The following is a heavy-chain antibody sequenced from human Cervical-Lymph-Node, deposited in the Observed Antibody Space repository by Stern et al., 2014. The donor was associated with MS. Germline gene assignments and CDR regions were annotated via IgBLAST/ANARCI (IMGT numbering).Heavy chain of an antibody. D-gene: IGHD1-1*01. CDR1: GFPLSTSGMR. CDR2: TDWDNTE. V-gene: IGHV2-70*04. J-gene: IGHJ5*02. CDR3: ARSYNWSPFDP. Sequence: QVTLRESGPAMVKPTQTLTLTCTFSGFPLSTSGMRVSWIRQPPGKALEWLARTDWDNTEFYSPSLKTRLTISKDTSRNQVVLVMTNMDPTDTATYFCARSYNWSPFDPWGQGTLVTVSS.